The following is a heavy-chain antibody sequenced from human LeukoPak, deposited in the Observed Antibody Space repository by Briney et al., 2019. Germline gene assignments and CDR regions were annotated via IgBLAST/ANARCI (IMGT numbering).Heavy chain of an antibody. CDR1: GFTFSSYR. D-gene: IGHD3-22*01. V-gene: IGHV3-7*01. J-gene: IGHJ4*02. CDR2: IKEDGREK. CDR3: ARAQGSSGKWYY. Sequence: GGSLRLSCAASGFTFSSYRMRGVRQAPGKGRERGANIKEDGREKYYVDTVKGGFTISRDNAKNSLYLQMTSLRAEDTAVYYCARAQGSSGKWYYWGQGTLVTVSS.